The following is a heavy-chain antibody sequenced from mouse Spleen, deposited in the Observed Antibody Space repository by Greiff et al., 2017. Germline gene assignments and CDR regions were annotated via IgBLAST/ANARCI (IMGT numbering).Heavy chain of an antibody. CDR1: GFNIKDDY. Sequence: DVKLVESGAELVRPGASVKLSCTASGFNIKDDYMHWVKQRPEQGLEWIGWIDPENGDTEYASKFQGKATITADTSSNTAYLQLSSLTSEDTAVYYCTHDGYYVGYWGQGTTLTVSS. V-gene: IGHV14-4*01. CDR2: IDPENGDT. J-gene: IGHJ2*01. CDR3: THDGYYVGY. D-gene: IGHD2-3*01.